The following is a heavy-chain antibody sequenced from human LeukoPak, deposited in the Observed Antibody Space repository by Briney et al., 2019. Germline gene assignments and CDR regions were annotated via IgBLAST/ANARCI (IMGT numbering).Heavy chain of an antibody. D-gene: IGHD6-13*01. CDR3: ARGVYIAAAQYAY. CDR1: GGSISSYY. J-gene: IGHJ4*02. V-gene: IGHV4-59*01. CDR2: IYYSGTT. Sequence: SETLSLTCTVSGGSISSYYWSWIRQPPGKGLEGIGYIYYSGTTNYNPSLKSRVTISVDTSKNQFSLKLSSVTAADTAVYYCARGVYIAAAQYAYWGQGTLVTVSS.